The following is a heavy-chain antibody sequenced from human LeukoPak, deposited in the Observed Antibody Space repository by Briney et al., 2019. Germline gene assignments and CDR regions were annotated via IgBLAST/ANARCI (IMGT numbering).Heavy chain of an antibody. CDR3: ARPRYYYDSSGSEYAFDI. CDR1: GYSISSGYY. CDR2: IYHSGST. V-gene: IGHV4-38-2*01. Sequence: SETLSLTCAVSGYSISSGYYWGWIRQPPGKGLEWIGSIYHSGSTYYNPSLKSRVTISVDTSKNPFSLKLSSVTAADTAVYYCARPRYYYDSSGSEYAFDIWGQGTMVTVSS. D-gene: IGHD3-22*01. J-gene: IGHJ3*02.